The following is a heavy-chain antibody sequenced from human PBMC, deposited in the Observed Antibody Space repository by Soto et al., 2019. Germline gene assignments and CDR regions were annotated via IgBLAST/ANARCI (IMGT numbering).Heavy chain of an antibody. CDR2: IYDSGST. J-gene: IGHJ3*02. V-gene: IGHV4-31*03. CDR3: ARDSTIAARAFDI. Sequence: SETLSLTCSVSGASIRSGGYYWNWTRQHPGKDLEWMGYIYDSGSTNYNPSLKSRIIISIDTSKNQFSLKLSSVTAADTAVYYCARDSTIAARAFDIWGQGTTVTVSS. CDR1: GASIRSGGYY. D-gene: IGHD6-13*01.